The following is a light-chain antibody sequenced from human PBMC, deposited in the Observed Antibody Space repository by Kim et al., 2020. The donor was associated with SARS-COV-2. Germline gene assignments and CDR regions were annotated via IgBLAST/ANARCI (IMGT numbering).Light chain of an antibody. CDR2: QDN. CDR3: PAWDSSAHIYV. V-gene: IGLV3-1*01. CDR1: TFGDIY. Sequence: PVQTAGTTCSGYTFGDIYVSWYQHKPGQSPVVVIYQDNQPPSGLPERFSGSTSGNTATLTISGTHSMDEADYYCPAWDSSAHIYVFAAGTKVTVL. J-gene: IGLJ1*01.